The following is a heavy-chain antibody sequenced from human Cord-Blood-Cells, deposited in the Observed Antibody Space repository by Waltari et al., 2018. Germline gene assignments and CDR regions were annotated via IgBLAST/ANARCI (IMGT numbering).Heavy chain of an antibody. D-gene: IGHD3-3*01. CDR1: GFTFTSSA. CDR3: AAEIHDFWSGYDAFDI. V-gene: IGHV1-58*01. J-gene: IGHJ3*02. CDR2: IVVGSGNT. Sequence: QMQLVQSGPEVKKPGTSVKVSCKASGFTFTSSAVQWVRQARGQRLEWIGWIVVGSGNTNYAQKFQERVTITRDMSTSTAYMELSSLRSEDTAVYYCAAEIHDFWSGYDAFDIWGQGTMVTVSS.